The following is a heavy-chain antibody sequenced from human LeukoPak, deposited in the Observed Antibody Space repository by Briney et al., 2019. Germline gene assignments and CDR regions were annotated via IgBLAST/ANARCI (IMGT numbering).Heavy chain of an antibody. Sequence: GASVKVSCKASGYTFSSFGISWVRQAPGQGLEWMGGISTDKSNTNHAQKFQGRVTMTTDISTSTAYMELRSLRSDDTAVYYCARRSGTYSDFDYWGQGTLVTVSS. V-gene: IGHV1-18*01. CDR3: ARRSGTYSDFDY. CDR2: ISTDKSNT. CDR1: GYTFSSFG. D-gene: IGHD1-26*01. J-gene: IGHJ4*02.